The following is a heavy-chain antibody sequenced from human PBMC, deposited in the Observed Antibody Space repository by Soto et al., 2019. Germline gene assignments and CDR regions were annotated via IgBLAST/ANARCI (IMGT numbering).Heavy chain of an antibody. J-gene: IGHJ4*02. Sequence: GGSLRLSCSGSGFTFDNYAMNWVRQAPGKGLEWVGLIRNKTYGRTTEYAASVKGRFTISRDDSSGIAYLQMNSLKTEDSAVYFCARAESPAVAYFFDNWGQGTLVT. CDR3: ARAESPAVAYFFDN. CDR1: GFTFDNYA. D-gene: IGHD2-15*01. V-gene: IGHV3-49*04. CDR2: IRNKTYGRTT.